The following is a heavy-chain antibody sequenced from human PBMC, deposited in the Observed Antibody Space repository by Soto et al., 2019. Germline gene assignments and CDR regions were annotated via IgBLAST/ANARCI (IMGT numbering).Heavy chain of an antibody. CDR2: IDPSGGGT. D-gene: IGHD2-15*01. J-gene: IGHJ5*02. CDR1: GYTFTSYY. CDR3: ARDRVDCSGGNCWRSVEDT. V-gene: IGHV1-46*01. Sequence: QVQLVQSGAEVKKPGASVRVSCKASGYTFTSYYMHWVRQAPGQGLEWMGIIDPSGGGTSYAQKFQGSLTTTRDTSTSTVYMELSSLRSEDTAVYYCARDRVDCSGGNCWRSVEDTWGQGTLVTVSS.